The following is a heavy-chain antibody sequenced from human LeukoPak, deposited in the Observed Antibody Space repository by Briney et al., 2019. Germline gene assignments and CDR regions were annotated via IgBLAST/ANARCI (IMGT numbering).Heavy chain of an antibody. Sequence: ASEKVSCNASGYTFTSNGISWMRQAPGQGLERMGWISTYNGNTNYGQKLQGRVTMTTESSTSTAYMELRSLRSDDTAVYYCAIVRLYRGYDMIDYWGQGTLVTVSS. CDR1: GYTFTSNG. V-gene: IGHV1-18*01. CDR2: ISTYNGNT. J-gene: IGHJ4*02. D-gene: IGHD5-12*01. CDR3: AIVRLYRGYDMIDY.